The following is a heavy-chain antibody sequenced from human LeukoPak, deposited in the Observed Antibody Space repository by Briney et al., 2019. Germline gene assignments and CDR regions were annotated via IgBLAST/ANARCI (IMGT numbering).Heavy chain of an antibody. CDR3: TTEGYDSWSGYYSAY. D-gene: IGHD3-3*01. V-gene: IGHV3-15*01. J-gene: IGHJ4*02. CDR2: IKSKTDGGTT. Sequence: GGSLRLSCAASGFTSSNAWMSWVRQAPGKGLEWVGRIKSKTDGGTTDYAAPVKGRFTISRDDSKNTLYLQMNSLKTEDTAVYYCTTEGYDSWSGYYSAYWGQGTLVTVSS. CDR1: GFTSSNAW.